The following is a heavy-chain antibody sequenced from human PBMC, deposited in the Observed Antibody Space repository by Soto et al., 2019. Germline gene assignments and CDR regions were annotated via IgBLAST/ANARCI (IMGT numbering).Heavy chain of an antibody. Sequence: SETLSLTCSVSGGSITSGGYYWNWLRQHPGKGLEWIGYIHYSGSAYYNPYLTSRPIMSVYTSRNQFSLKLTSVTAADTAVYYCARPFDNSGYLFFDIWGQGITVTVSS. D-gene: IGHD3-22*01. J-gene: IGHJ3*02. V-gene: IGHV4-31*03. CDR2: IHYSGSA. CDR3: ARPFDNSGYLFFDI. CDR1: GGSITSGGYY.